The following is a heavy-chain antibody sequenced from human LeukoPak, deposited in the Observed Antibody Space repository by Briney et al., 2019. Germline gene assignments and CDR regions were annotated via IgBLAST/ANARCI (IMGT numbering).Heavy chain of an antibody. V-gene: IGHV4-61*01. J-gene: IGHJ4*02. CDR1: GGSISGGSYY. CDR2: IYYSGST. Sequence: SETLSLTCTVSGGSISGGSYYWSWIRQPPGKGLEWIGYIYYSGSTKYNLSLKSRITISVDTSKNQLSLKLSSMTAADTAVYYCARGEYGLFDYWGQGTLVTVSS. CDR3: ARGEYGLFDY. D-gene: IGHD2/OR15-2a*01.